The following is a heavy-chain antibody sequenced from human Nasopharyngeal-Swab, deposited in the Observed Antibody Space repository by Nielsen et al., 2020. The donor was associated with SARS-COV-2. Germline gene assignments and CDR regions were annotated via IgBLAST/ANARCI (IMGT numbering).Heavy chain of an antibody. CDR2: ISYDGSNK. V-gene: IGHV3-30*03. CDR3: YGGYDAFDI. J-gene: IGHJ3*02. D-gene: IGHD4-17*01. Sequence: WSRQPPGKGLEWVAVISYDGSNKYYADSVKGRFTISRDNSKNTLYLQMNSLRAEDTAVYYCYGGYDAFDIWGQGTMVTVSS.